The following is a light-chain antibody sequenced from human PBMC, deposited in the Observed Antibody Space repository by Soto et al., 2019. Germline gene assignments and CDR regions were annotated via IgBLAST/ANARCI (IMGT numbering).Light chain of an antibody. CDR2: DVT. CDR1: SSDLGAYNY. J-gene: IGLJ1*01. V-gene: IGLV2-14*03. CDR3: SSYTTSSTLV. Sequence: QSALTQPASVSGSPGQSITISCTGTSSDLGAYNYVSWYQHHPGKAPKLMIYDVTNRPSGVSNRFAGSKSGNTASLTISGLQAEDEDDYYCSSYTTSSTLVFGTGTKLTVL.